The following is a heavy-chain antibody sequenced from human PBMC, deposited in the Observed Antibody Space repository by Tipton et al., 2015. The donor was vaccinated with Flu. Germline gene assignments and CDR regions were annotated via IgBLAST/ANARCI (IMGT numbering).Heavy chain of an antibody. Sequence: TLSLTCTVSGGSMSSFYWSWIRKPAGKGLEWMGRMYAGGNTKYNPSLKSRVTMSVDTSKNQFSLRLTSVPAADTAVYYCARGSGSGTEMTFYVWGPGTVVTVSS. CDR2: MYAGGNT. J-gene: IGHJ4*02. V-gene: IGHV4-4*07. CDR1: GGSMSSFY. CDR3: ARGSGSGTEMTFYV. D-gene: IGHD3-10*01.